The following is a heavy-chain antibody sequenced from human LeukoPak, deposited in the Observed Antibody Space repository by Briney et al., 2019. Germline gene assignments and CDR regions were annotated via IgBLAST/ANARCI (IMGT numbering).Heavy chain of an antibody. J-gene: IGHJ5*02. CDR3: GRIYDP. CDR1: GGSISSSDYY. D-gene: IGHD5-12*01. Sequence: SETLSLTCTVSGGSISSSDYYWGWIRQPPGKGLEWIGSIYFGGSTYYNPSLKSRVTISVDTSKNQFSLNLSSVTAADTAVYFCGRIYDPWGQGTLVTVSS. V-gene: IGHV4-39*01. CDR2: IYFGGST.